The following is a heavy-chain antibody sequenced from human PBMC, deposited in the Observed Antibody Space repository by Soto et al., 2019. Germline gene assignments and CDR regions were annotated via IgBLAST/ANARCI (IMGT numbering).Heavy chain of an antibody. V-gene: IGHV4-59*01. D-gene: IGHD2-15*01. CDR1: GGSISSYY. J-gene: IGHJ5*02. Sequence: SETLSLTCTVSGGSISSYYWSWIRQPPGKGLEWIGYIYYSGSTNYNPSLKSRVTISVDTSKNQFSLKLSSVTAADTAVYYCARGFVVVAAMLNRFAPWGQGTLVTVSS. CDR2: IYYSGST. CDR3: ARGFVVVAAMLNRFAP.